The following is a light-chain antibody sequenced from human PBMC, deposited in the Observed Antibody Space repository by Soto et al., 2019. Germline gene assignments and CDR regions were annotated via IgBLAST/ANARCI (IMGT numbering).Light chain of an antibody. J-gene: IGKJ3*01. CDR1: QNISSY. Sequence: IVLTQSPVTLSLSPGEIATLSFRASQNISSYLIWYQQKPGQAPRLLMYDVSNRATGIPARFSGSGSGTDFTLTISSLEPEDLAVYYCQQRSNWPRTFGPGTKVDIK. CDR3: QQRSNWPRT. V-gene: IGKV3-11*01. CDR2: DVS.